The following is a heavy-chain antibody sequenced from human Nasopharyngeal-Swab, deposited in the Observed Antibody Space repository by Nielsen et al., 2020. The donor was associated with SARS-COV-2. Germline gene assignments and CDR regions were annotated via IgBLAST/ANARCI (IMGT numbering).Heavy chain of an antibody. Sequence: GESLKISCAASGFSFSSYWMTWVRQAPGKGLEWVGRIKSKTDGGTTDYAAPVKGRFTISRDDSKNTLYLQMNSLKTEDTAVYYCTTDLHDYGDYDYWGQGTLVTVSS. CDR1: GFSFSSYW. D-gene: IGHD4-17*01. CDR3: TTDLHDYGDYDY. V-gene: IGHV3-15*01. CDR2: IKSKTDGGTT. J-gene: IGHJ4*02.